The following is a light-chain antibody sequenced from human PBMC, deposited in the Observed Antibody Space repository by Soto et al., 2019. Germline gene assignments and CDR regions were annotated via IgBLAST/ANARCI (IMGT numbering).Light chain of an antibody. Sequence: EIVLTQSPATLSLSPGERATLSCRASQSVSSYLAWYQQNPGQAPRLLIYDASNRATGIPARFSGSGSGTDFTLTISSLEPEDFAVYYCQQRSNWPPNTFGGGTKVDIK. CDR3: QQRSNWPPNT. CDR2: DAS. J-gene: IGKJ4*01. V-gene: IGKV3-11*01. CDR1: QSVSSY.